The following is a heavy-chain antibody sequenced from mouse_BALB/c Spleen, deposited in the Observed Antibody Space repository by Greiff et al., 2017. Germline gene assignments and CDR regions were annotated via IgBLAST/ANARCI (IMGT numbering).Heavy chain of an antibody. J-gene: IGHJ2*01. CDR3: TRDGNFDY. CDR2: IYPSDSYT. CDR1: GYTFTSYW. D-gene: IGHD2-1*01. Sequence: VQLQQPGAELVRPGASVKLSCKASGYTFTSYWINWVKQRPGQGLEWIGNIYPSDSYTNYNQKFKDKATLTVDKSSSTAYMQLSSPTSEDSAVYYCTRDGNFDYWGQGTTLSLL. V-gene: IGHV1-69*02.